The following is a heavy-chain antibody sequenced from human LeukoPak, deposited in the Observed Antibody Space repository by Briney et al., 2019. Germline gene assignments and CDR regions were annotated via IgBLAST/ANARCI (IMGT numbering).Heavy chain of an antibody. CDR2: ISGSGGST. J-gene: IGHJ6*02. CDR3: ARDMYYGSGTPMQYGMDV. V-gene: IGHV3-23*01. D-gene: IGHD3-10*01. Sequence: PGGSLRLSCAASGFTFSSYAMSWVRQAPGKGLEWVSAISGSGGSTYYADSVKGRFTISRDNAKKSLYLQMSSLRAEDSAVYYCARDMYYGSGTPMQYGMDVWGQGTTVTVSS. CDR1: GFTFSSYA.